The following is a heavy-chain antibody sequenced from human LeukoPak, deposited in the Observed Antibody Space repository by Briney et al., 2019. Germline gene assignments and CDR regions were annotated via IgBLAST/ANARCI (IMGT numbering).Heavy chain of an antibody. CDR3: ARLRRGYSGHEYYFDI. J-gene: IGHJ4*02. V-gene: IGHV3-7*01. CDR1: RITFSKFW. Sequence: PGGSLRLSCEASRITFSKFWMSWVRQAPGKGLEWVANIKQDGSDKYYVDSVKGRFTISRDNAKNSVYLQMGRLRAEDTAVYYCARLRRGYSGHEYYFDIWGQGTLVTVSS. CDR2: IKQDGSDK. D-gene: IGHD5-12*01.